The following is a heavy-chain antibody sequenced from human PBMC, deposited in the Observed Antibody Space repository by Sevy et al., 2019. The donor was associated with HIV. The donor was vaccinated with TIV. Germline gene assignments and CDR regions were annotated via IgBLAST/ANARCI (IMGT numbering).Heavy chain of an antibody. V-gene: IGHV3-9*01. CDR1: GFTFDDYA. J-gene: IGHJ4*01. D-gene: IGHD2-8*01. Sequence: GGSLRLSCAASGFTFDDYAMHWVRQAPGKCLEWVSGISWNSASIDYADSVKGRFTISRDNAKNSLYLQMKRLGAEDTALYYCARDRDDGYCTNGVCFNFDNWGQGTLVTVSS. CDR2: ISWNSASI. CDR3: ARDRDDGYCTNGVCFNFDN.